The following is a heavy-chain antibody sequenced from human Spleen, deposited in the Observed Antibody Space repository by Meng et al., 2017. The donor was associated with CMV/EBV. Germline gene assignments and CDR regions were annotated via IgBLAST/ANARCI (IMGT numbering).Heavy chain of an antibody. CDR1: GFTFSNYT. J-gene: IGHJ4*02. V-gene: IGHV3-15*01. Sequence: GESLKISCAASGFTFSNYTMNWVRQAPGKGLEWVGRVKSEADGGTRDYAAPVTGRFTISRDDSKNTLYLQMTNLKAEDTAIYYCTTDWRWGQGALVTVSS. CDR3: TTDWR. CDR2: VKSEADGGTR.